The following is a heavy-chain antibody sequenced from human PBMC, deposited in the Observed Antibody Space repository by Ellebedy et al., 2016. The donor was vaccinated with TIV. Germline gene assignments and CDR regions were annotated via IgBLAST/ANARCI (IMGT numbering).Heavy chain of an antibody. CDR1: GFTFSSYW. CDR3: ARGGLPAAKDF. Sequence: GESLKISCAASGFTFSSYWMHWVRQAPGKGLVWVSRMNTDGSSISYADSVKGRFTISRDNAKNTPYLQMNSLRAEDTAVYYCARGGLPAAKDFWGQGTLVTVSS. D-gene: IGHD2-2*01. CDR2: MNTDGSSI. J-gene: IGHJ4*02. V-gene: IGHV3-74*01.